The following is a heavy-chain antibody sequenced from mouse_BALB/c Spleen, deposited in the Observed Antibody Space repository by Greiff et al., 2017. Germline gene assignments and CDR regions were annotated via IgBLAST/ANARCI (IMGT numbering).Heavy chain of an antibody. Sequence: VQLQQSGTVLARPGASVKMSCKASGYSFTSYWMHWVKQRPGQGLEWIGAIYPGNSDTSYNQKFKGKAKLTAVTSASTAYMELSSLTNEDSAVYYCTRNPGSRGDYYAMDYWGQGTSVTVSS. CDR2: IYPGNSDT. V-gene: IGHV1-5*01. J-gene: IGHJ4*01. CDR3: TRNPGSRGDYYAMDY. D-gene: IGHD1-1*01. CDR1: GYSFTSYW.